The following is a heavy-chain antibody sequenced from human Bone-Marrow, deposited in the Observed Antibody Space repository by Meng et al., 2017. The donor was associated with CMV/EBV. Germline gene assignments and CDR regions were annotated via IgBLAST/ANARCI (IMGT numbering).Heavy chain of an antibody. V-gene: IGHV3-48*03. CDR1: GFTFDDYA. D-gene: IGHD2-2*02. J-gene: IGHJ6*02. CDR3: ARDQMVRNCTSGICYNYYYGLDV. CDR2: ISSSGSTI. Sequence: GESLKISCAASGFTFDDYAMHWVRQAPGKGLEWVSYISSSGSTIYYADSVEGRFTISRDNAKNSLYLQMTSLRAEDTAVYYCARDQMVRNCTSGICYNYYYGLDVWGQGNTVTVSS.